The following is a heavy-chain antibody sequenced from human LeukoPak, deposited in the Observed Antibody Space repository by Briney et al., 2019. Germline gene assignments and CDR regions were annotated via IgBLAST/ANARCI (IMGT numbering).Heavy chain of an antibody. CDR3: AGNGEVTMPEVDY. CDR1: GGSISSGGHF. V-gene: IGHV4-31*03. CDR2: IYYSGST. D-gene: IGHD3-10*01. J-gene: IGHJ4*02. Sequence: SETLSLTCTVSGGSISSGGHFWSWIRQHPGKGLEWIGYIYYSGSTYYNPSLRSRVTISLDTSKNHFSLRLNSVTAADTAVYYCAGNGEVTMPEVDYWGQGALVSVSS.